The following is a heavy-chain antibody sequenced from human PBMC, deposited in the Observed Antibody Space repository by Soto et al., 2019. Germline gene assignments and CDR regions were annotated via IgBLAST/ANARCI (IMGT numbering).Heavy chain of an antibody. V-gene: IGHV1-69*13. CDR2: IIPIFGTA. J-gene: IGHJ4*02. CDR1: GGTFSSYA. Sequence: SVKVSCKASGGTFSSYAISWVRQAPGQGLEWMGGIIPIFGTANSAQKFQGRVTITADESTSTAYMELSSLRSEDTAVYYCARGGLEMATITSFDYWGQGTLVTVSS. CDR3: ARGGLEMATITSFDY. D-gene: IGHD5-12*01.